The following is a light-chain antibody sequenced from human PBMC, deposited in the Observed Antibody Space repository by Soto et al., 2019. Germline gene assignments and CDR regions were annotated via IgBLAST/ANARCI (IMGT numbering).Light chain of an antibody. V-gene: IGKV3-11*01. CDR3: QQRSNWPS. CDR1: QSVSSY. CDR2: DAS. J-gene: IGKJ3*01. Sequence: EIVLTQSPATLSLSPGERATLSCRASQSVSSYLAWYQQKPGQAPRLLIYDASNRATGIPARFSGSGSGTDFTLTISSLEPEYFAVYYCQQRSNWPSFGPGPKVDIK.